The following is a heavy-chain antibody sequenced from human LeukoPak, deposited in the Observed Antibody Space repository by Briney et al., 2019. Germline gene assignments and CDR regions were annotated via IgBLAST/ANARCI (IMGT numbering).Heavy chain of an antibody. J-gene: IGHJ4*02. Sequence: GGSLRLSCEASGFTFDNYGMNWVRQAPEKGLEWVSGTNWNGDSTGYADSVKGRFTISRDNAKNSLYLQMNSLRAEDTALYYCARDERLSSGWYYFDYWGQGTLVTVSS. CDR1: GFTFDNYG. V-gene: IGHV3-20*04. D-gene: IGHD6-19*01. CDR2: TNWNGDST. CDR3: ARDERLSSGWYYFDY.